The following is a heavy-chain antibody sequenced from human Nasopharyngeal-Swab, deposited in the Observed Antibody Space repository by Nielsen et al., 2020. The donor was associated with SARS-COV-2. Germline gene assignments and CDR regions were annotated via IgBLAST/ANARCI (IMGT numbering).Heavy chain of an antibody. D-gene: IGHD2-8*01. Sequence: GESLKISCAASGFTFSSYSMNWVRQAPGKGLEWVSSISSSSSYIYYADSVKGRFTISRDNAKNSLYLQMNSLRAEDTAVYYCARVGGGFVLMGLDIWGQGTMVTVFS. CDR3: ARVGGGFVLMGLDI. CDR1: GFTFSSYS. J-gene: IGHJ3*02. V-gene: IGHV3-21*04. CDR2: ISSSSSYI.